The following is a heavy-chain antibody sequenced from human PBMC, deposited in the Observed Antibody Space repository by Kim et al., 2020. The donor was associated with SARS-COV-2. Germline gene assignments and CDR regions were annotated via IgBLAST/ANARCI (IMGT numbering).Heavy chain of an antibody. V-gene: IGHV3-73*01. CDR2: IRSKANSYAT. CDR3: TVTIAVAANTRAFDI. CDR1: GFTFSGSA. J-gene: IGHJ3*02. D-gene: IGHD6-19*01. Sequence: GGSLRLSCAASGFTFSGSAMHWVRQASGKGLEWVGRIRSKANSYATAYAASVKGRFTISRDDSKNTAYLQMNSLKTEDTAVYYCTVTIAVAANTRAFDIWGQGTMVTVSS.